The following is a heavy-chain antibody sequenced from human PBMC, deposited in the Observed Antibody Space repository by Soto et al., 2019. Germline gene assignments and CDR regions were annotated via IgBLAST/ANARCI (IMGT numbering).Heavy chain of an antibody. D-gene: IGHD3-3*01. V-gene: IGHV3-23*01. Sequence: EVQLLESGGGLVQPGGSLRLSCSASGFTFSSHDMIWVRQAPGKGLEWVSGVSGGGITSYADSEKGRFTISRDKSRNTLYLQMNSLRVEDTAVYYCVKGFWVDYWGQGTLVTVSS. CDR3: VKGFWVDY. J-gene: IGHJ4*02. CDR2: VSGGGIT. CDR1: GFTFSSHD.